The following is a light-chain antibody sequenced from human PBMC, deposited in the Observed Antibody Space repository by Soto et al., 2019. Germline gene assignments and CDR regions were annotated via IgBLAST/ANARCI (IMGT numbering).Light chain of an antibody. CDR1: QSISSW. CDR2: AAS. Sequence: DIQMTQSPSTLSASVGDRVTITCRASQSISSWLAWYQQKPGKAPDLLIYAASTLESGVPSRFSGSGSGTEFNLTISNLQPEDFVTYYCQQYNSYATFGQGTK. CDR3: QQYNSYAT. V-gene: IGKV1-5*03. J-gene: IGKJ1*01.